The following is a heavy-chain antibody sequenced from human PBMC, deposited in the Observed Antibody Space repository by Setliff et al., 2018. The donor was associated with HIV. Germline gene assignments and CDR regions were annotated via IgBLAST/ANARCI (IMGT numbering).Heavy chain of an antibody. CDR3: ARATYYYDSSGYYYKSYYFDY. V-gene: IGHV4-34*01. CDR1: GGSFSGYY. CDR2: INHSGNT. D-gene: IGHD3-22*01. J-gene: IGHJ4*02. Sequence: SETLSLTCAVYGGSFSGYYWNWIRQPPGKGLDWIGEINHSGNTNYNPSLKSRVTTLVDTSKNQFSLKLSSVTAADTAMYYCARATYYYDSSGYYYKSYYFDYWGQGTLVTVSS.